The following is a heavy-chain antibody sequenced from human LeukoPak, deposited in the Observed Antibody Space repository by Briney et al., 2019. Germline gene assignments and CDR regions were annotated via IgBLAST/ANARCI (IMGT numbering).Heavy chain of an antibody. V-gene: IGHV3-48*03. Sequence: GGSLRLSCAASGFTFSSYEMNWVRQAPGEGLEWVSYISSSGSTIYYADSVKGRFTISRDNAKNSLYLQMNSLRAEDTAVYYCARDSSSYYFDYWGQGTLVTVSS. CDR1: GFTFSSYE. J-gene: IGHJ4*02. CDR2: ISSSGSTI. D-gene: IGHD6-6*01. CDR3: ARDSSSYYFDY.